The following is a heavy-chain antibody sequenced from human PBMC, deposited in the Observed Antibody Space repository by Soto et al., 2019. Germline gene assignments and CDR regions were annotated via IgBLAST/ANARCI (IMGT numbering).Heavy chain of an antibody. V-gene: IGHV3-23*01. CDR2: ISGSGGST. J-gene: IGHJ6*02. D-gene: IGHD3-10*01. CDR1: GFTFSSYA. Sequence: EVQRLESGGGLVQPGGSLRLSCAASGFTFSSYAMNWVRQAPGKGLEWVSGISGSGGSTYYADSVKGRFTISRDNSKNTLYLQMNSLRAEDTAVYYCAKDRFGEYFYYGMDVWGQGTTVTVSS. CDR3: AKDRFGEYFYYGMDV.